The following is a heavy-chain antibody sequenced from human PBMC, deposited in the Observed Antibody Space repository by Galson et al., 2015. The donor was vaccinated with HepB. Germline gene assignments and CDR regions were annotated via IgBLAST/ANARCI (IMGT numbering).Heavy chain of an antibody. CDR1: GGSFSGYY. J-gene: IGHJ6*02. CDR3: ARGRHYYYGMDV. Sequence: ETLSLTCAVYGGSFSGYYWSWIRQPPGKGLEWIGEINHSGSTNYNPSLKSRVTISVDTSKNQFSLKLSSVTAADTAVYYCARGRHYYYGMDVWGQGTTVTVSS. CDR2: INHSGST. V-gene: IGHV4-34*01.